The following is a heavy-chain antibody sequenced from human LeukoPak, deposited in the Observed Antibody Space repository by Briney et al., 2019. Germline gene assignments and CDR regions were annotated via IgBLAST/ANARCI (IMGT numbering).Heavy chain of an antibody. CDR3: AKPSIRGEDYFDY. J-gene: IGHJ4*02. CDR1: GLTLSGYW. V-gene: IGHV3-7*01. Sequence: GGSLRLSCAASGLTLSGYWMHWVRQAPGKGLEWVANIKQDGSEKYYVDSVKGRFTISRDNAKNSLYLQMNSLRAEDTAIYYCAKPSIRGEDYFDYWGQGTLVTVSP. D-gene: IGHD7-27*01. CDR2: IKQDGSEK.